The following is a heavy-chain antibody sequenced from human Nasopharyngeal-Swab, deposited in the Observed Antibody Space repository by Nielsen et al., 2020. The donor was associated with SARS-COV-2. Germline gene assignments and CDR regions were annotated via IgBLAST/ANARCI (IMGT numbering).Heavy chain of an antibody. J-gene: IGHJ3*02. D-gene: IGHD1-26*01. CDR3: ARTVYSGSYYQNDAFDI. V-gene: IGHV5-51*01. CDR1: GYSFTSYW. CDR2: IYPGDSDT. Sequence: GESLKISWKGSGYSFTSYWIGWVRQMPGKGLEWMGIIYPGDSDTRYSPSFQGQVTISADKSISTAYLQWSSLKASDTAMYYCARTVYSGSYYQNDAFDIWGQGTMVTVSS.